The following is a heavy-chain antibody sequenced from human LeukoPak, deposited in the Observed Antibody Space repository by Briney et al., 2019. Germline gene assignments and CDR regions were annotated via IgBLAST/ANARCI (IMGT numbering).Heavy chain of an antibody. CDR1: GFTVSSYA. CDR2: ISSNGGST. D-gene: IGHD5-18*01. J-gene: IGHJ6*03. V-gene: IGHV3-64*01. CDR3: AGGTAMVSLYYMDV. Sequence: GGSLRLSCAASGFTVSSYAMHWVRQAPGKGLEYVSAISSNGGSTYYANSVKGRFTISRDNSKNTLYLQMNSLRAEDTAVYYCAGGTAMVSLYYMDVWGKGTTVTVSS.